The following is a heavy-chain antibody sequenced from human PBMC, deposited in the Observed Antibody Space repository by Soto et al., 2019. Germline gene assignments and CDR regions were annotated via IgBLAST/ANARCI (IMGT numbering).Heavy chain of an antibody. CDR2: INAGNGNT. D-gene: IGHD6-19*01. CDR1: GYTFTSYA. V-gene: IGHV1-3*05. Sequence: QVQLVQSGAEEKKPGASVKVSCKASGYTFTSYAMHWVRQAPGQRLEWMGWINAGNGNTKYSQKFQGRVTITRDTPASTAYMELRSVRSEDTAVYYCATASGWYVSDYWGQGTLVTVSS. CDR3: ATASGWYVSDY. J-gene: IGHJ4*02.